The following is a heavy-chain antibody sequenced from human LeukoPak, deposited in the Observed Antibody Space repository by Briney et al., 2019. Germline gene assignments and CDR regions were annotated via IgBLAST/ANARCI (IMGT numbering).Heavy chain of an antibody. CDR1: GYTFTNYG. D-gene: IGHD3-10*01. V-gene: IGHV1-18*01. Sequence: ASVKVSCQASGYTFTNYGISWLRQAPGQGLEWMGWITAHNGNTHYAQKLQGRVIMTTDTLTSTAYMELRTLTSKGTAVYFCAREPMVRGVITHAFDNWGQGTLVTVSS. J-gene: IGHJ4*02. CDR2: ITAHNGNT. CDR3: AREPMVRGVITHAFDN.